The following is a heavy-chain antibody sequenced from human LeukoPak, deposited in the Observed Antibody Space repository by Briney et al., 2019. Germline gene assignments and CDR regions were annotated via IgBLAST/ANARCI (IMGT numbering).Heavy chain of an antibody. Sequence: GRSLRLSCAASGFTFSRFGMHWVRQAPGKGLEWVAVIWYDGSNKYYEDFVKGRFTISRGNSQNTLYLQMNSLRVEDTAVYYCARANYGSGSNYYYGLDVWGEGTTVTVSS. CDR1: GFTFSRFG. CDR2: IWYDGSNK. D-gene: IGHD3-10*01. J-gene: IGHJ6*04. CDR3: ARANYGSGSNYYYGLDV. V-gene: IGHV3-33*01.